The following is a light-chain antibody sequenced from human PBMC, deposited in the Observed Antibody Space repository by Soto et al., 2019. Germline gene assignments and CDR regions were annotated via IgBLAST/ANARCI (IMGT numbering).Light chain of an antibody. CDR3: QERSNWPLSLT. CDR2: DAS. Sequence: EIVLTQSPASLSLSPGERANLSCRASQSVSSYLAWYQQKPGQAPRLLIYDASNRATGIPARFSGSGSGTDFTVTISSLEPEDFAVYYCQERSNWPLSLTFGGGTKVEIK. CDR1: QSVSSY. V-gene: IGKV3-11*01. J-gene: IGKJ4*01.